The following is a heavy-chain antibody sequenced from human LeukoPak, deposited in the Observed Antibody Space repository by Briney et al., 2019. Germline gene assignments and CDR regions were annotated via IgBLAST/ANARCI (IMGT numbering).Heavy chain of an antibody. V-gene: IGHV3-30-3*01. CDR1: GFTFSSYA. Sequence: GGSLRLSCAASGFTFSSYAMHWVRQAPGKGLEWVAVISYDGSNKYYADSVKGRFTISRDNSKNTLYLQMNSLRAEDTAVYYCARVGTYYYDSSGPLDPWGQGTLVTVSS. D-gene: IGHD3-22*01. J-gene: IGHJ5*02. CDR2: ISYDGSNK. CDR3: ARVGTYYYDSSGPLDP.